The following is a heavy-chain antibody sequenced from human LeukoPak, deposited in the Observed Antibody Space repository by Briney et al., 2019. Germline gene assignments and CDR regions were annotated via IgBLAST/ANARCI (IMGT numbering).Heavy chain of an antibody. Sequence: SETLSLTCTVSGGSISSSSYYWGWIRQPPGKGLEWIGSIYYSGSTYYNPSLKSRVTISVDTSKNQFSLKLSSVTAADTAVYYCAKMSTAEVCFDYWGQGTLVTVSS. CDR2: IYYSGST. CDR1: GGSISSSSYY. CDR3: AKMSTAEVCFDY. D-gene: IGHD5-24*01. V-gene: IGHV4-39*07. J-gene: IGHJ4*02.